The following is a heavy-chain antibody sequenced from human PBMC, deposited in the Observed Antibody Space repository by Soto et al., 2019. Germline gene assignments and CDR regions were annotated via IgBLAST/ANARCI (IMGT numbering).Heavy chain of an antibody. CDR2: TRNKANSYTT. Sequence: PGGSLRLSCASSGFTFSDYYINLVRQATGKGLEWVGRTRNKANSYTTDYAAFVKGRFTISRDDSKNLIYLQMNSLKTEDTAVYYCAREGSSSGPDYEYWGQGTLVTVSS. D-gene: IGHD3-22*01. CDR1: GFTFSDYY. V-gene: IGHV3-72*01. CDR3: AREGSSSGPDYEY. J-gene: IGHJ4*02.